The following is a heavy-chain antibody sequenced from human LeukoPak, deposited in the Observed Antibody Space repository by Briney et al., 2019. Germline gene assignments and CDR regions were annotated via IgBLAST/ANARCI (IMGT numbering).Heavy chain of an antibody. CDR2: IYYSGST. J-gene: IGHJ4*02. Sequence: SETLSLTCTVSGGSISSYYWSWIRQPPGKGLEWIGYIYYSGSTNYNPSLKSRVTISVDTSKNQFSLKLSSVTAADTAVYYCARDSTVALASHFDYWGQGTLVTVSS. D-gene: IGHD4-23*01. V-gene: IGHV4-59*01. CDR3: ARDSTVALASHFDY. CDR1: GGSISSYY.